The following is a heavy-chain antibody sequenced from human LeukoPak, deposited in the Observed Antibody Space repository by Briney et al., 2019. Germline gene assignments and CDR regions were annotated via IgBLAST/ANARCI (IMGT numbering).Heavy chain of an antibody. CDR3: AREVAAGSYRGFDY. V-gene: IGHV4-4*02. CDR1: GGSISTDNW. J-gene: IGHJ4*01. D-gene: IGHD6-19*01. CDR2: IYHNGDV. Sequence: SGTLSLTCAVSGGSISTDNWWHWIRQSPVKGVEWIGEIYHNGDVHYDPSLKSRVTMSVDTSKNQFSLKVNSVTAADTATYFCAREVAAGSYRGFDYWGQGTLVTVSS.